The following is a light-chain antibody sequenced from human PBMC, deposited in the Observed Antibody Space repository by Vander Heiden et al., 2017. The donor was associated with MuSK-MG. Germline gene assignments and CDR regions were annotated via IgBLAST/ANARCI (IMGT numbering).Light chain of an antibody. CDR2: EVT. CDR3: YTYSSSKGI. J-gene: IGLJ2*01. V-gene: IGLV2-23*02. CDR1: TGDVGSYNL. Sequence: QSALTQPASVSGSPGQSITISCTGTTGDVGSYNLVSWYQQHPGKAPKLMIYEVTKRPSGVSNRFSGSKSGNTASLAISGLQVEDEADYYCYTYSSSKGIFGGGTKLTVL.